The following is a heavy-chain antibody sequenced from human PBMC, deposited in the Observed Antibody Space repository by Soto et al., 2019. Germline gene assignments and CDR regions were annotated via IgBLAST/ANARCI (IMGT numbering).Heavy chain of an antibody. CDR3: ARAGISVWLVNPPHHYGMDV. CDR2: IIPIFGTA. D-gene: IGHD6-19*01. J-gene: IGHJ6*02. V-gene: IGHV1-69*12. Sequence: QVQLVQSGAEVKKPGSSVKVSCKASGGTFSSYAISWVRQAPGQGLEWMGGIIPIFGTANYAQKFQGRVTITADESTRTAYMELSSLRSEDTAVYYCARAGISVWLVNPPHHYGMDVWGQGTTVTVSS. CDR1: GGTFSSYA.